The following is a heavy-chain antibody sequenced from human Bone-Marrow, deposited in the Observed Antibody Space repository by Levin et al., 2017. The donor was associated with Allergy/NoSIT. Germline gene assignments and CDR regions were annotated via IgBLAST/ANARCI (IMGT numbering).Heavy chain of an antibody. CDR3: AGESPHFDC. CDR1: GFTFSGYA. V-gene: IGHV3-23*01. J-gene: IGHJ4*02. CDR2: ISGGGDSI. Sequence: GGSLRLSCVVSGFTFSGYAMAWVRQAPGKGLEWVSVISGGGDSIFYADSVRGRFTISRDNSKNTLYVQMNSLRVEDTAVYYCAGESPHFDCWGQGTLVTVSS.